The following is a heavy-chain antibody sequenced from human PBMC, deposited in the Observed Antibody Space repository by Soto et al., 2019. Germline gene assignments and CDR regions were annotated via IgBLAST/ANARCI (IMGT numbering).Heavy chain of an antibody. CDR3: ARERGSGYHTEYYYYGMDV. CDR1: GGTFSSYA. J-gene: IGHJ6*02. CDR2: IIPIFGTA. Sequence: ASVKVSCKASGGTFSSYAISWVRQAPGQGLEWMGGIIPIFGTANYAQKFQGRVTITADESTSTAYMELSSLRSEDTAVYYCARERGSGYHTEYYYYGMDVWGQGTTVTVSS. V-gene: IGHV1-69*01. D-gene: IGHD3-3*01.